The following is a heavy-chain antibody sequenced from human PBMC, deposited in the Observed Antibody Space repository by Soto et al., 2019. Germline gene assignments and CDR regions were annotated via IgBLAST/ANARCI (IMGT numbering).Heavy chain of an antibody. D-gene: IGHD1-1*01. V-gene: IGHV3-21*01. Sequence: PGESLKISCAASGFTFSSYSMNWVRQAPGKGLEWVSSISSSSSYIYYADSVKGRFTISRDNAKNSLYLQMNSLRAEDTAVYYCARQTTVFSYYYGMDVWGQGTTVTVSS. J-gene: IGHJ6*02. CDR3: ARQTTVFSYYYGMDV. CDR1: GFTFSSYS. CDR2: ISSSSSYI.